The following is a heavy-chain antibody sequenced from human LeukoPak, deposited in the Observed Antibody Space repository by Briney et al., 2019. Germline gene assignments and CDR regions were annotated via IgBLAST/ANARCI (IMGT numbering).Heavy chain of an antibody. Sequence: SETLSLTCAVYGGSFSGYYWSWIRQPPGKGLEWIGEINHSGSTNYNPSLKSRVTISVDTSKNRFSLKLSSVTAADTAVYYCARALRSRYYDFWSGYYTGDYYCYYMDVWGKGTTVTVSS. CDR2: INHSGST. V-gene: IGHV4-34*01. CDR1: GGSFSGYY. D-gene: IGHD3-3*01. J-gene: IGHJ6*03. CDR3: ARALRSRYYDFWSGYYTGDYYCYYMDV.